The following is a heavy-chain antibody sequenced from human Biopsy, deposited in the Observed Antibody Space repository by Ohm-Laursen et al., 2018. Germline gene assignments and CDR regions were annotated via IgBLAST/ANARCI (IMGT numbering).Heavy chain of an antibody. Sequence: ASVKVSCNASGYSFTSYYMHWVRQAPGQGLEWMGMINPSGSTTSYPQIFQGRVTMTRDTSKSTVYMELSSLRSEDTAVYYCAADINVWNVNYWGQGTQVTVSS. CDR3: AADINVWNVNY. J-gene: IGHJ4*02. CDR2: INPSGSTT. CDR1: GYSFTSYY. V-gene: IGHV1-46*01. D-gene: IGHD1-1*01.